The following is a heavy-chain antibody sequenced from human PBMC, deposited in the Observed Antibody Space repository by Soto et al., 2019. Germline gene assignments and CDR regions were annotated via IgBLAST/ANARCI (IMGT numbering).Heavy chain of an antibody. CDR3: ARAGAGYCSSTSCSPIPSYYYGMDV. V-gene: IGHV1-69*06. Sequence: VASVKVSCKASGGTFSSYAISWMRQAPGQGLEWMGGIIPIFGTANYAQKFQGRVTITADKSTSTAYMELSSLRSEDTAVYYCARAGAGYCSSTSCSPIPSYYYGMDVWGQGTTVTVSS. D-gene: IGHD2-2*01. CDR1: GGTFSSYA. J-gene: IGHJ6*02. CDR2: IIPIFGTA.